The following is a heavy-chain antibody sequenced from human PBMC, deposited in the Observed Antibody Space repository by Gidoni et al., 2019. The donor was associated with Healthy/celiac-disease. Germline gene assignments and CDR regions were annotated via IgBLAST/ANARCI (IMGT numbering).Heavy chain of an antibody. CDR1: GGSISSSSYY. V-gene: IGHV4-39*01. J-gene: IGHJ6*02. Sequence: QLQLQESGPGLVKPSETRSLTCTVSGGSISSSSYYWGWIRQPPGKGLEWIGSIYYSGSTYYNPSLKSRVTISVDTSKNQFSLKLSSVTAADTAVYYCARHRQESKLYYGMDVWGQGTTVTVSS. CDR2: IYYSGST. CDR3: ARHRQESKLYYGMDV.